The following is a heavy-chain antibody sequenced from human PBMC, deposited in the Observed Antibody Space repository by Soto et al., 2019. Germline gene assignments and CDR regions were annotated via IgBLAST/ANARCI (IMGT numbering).Heavy chain of an antibody. CDR3: AKDSFINLRGYDSY. D-gene: IGHD5-12*01. J-gene: IGHJ4*02. CDR2: ISGSGDST. Sequence: EVPLLESGGGLVQPGGSLRLSCAASGFTFSTYAMIWVRQAPGKGLEWVSAISGSGDSTYYADSVKGRFTISRDNSKNTLYLQMSSLRAEDTAIYYCAKDSFINLRGYDSYWGQGTLVTVSS. CDR1: GFTFSTYA. V-gene: IGHV3-23*01.